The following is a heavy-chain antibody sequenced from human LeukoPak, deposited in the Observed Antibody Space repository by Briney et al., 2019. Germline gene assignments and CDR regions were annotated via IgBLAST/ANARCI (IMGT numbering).Heavy chain of an antibody. CDR2: IIPIFDTA. CDR3: ARDAGTPYYYYYMDV. V-gene: IGHV1-69*05. CDR1: GGTFSSYA. J-gene: IGHJ6*03. D-gene: IGHD6-13*01. Sequence: ASVKVSCKASGGTFSSYAMSWVRQAPGQGLEWMGGIIPIFDTASYAQKFQGRVTITTDESTSTAYMELNSLRSEDTAVYYCARDAGTPYYYYYMDVWGKGTTVTVSS.